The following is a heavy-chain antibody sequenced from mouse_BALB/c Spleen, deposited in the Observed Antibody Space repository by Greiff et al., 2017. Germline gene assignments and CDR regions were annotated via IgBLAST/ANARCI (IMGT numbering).Heavy chain of an antibody. D-gene: IGHD2-4*01. CDR1: GYTFTNYW. CDR3: ARSMITAGMDY. V-gene: IGHV1-63*02. Sequence: VQLQQSGAELVRPGTSVKISCKASGYTFTNYWLGWVKQRPGHGLEWIGDIYPGGGYTYYNEKFKGKATLTADTSSSTAYMQLSSLTSEDSAVYFCARSMITAGMDYWGQGTSVTVSS. CDR2: IYPGGGYT. J-gene: IGHJ4*01.